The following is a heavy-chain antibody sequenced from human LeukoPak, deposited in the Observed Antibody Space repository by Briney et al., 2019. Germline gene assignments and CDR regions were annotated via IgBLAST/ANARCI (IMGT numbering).Heavy chain of an antibody. CDR1: SGSISTSNYY. J-gene: IGHJ3*02. V-gene: IGHV4-39*07. Sequence: SPSETLSLTCTVSSGSISTSNYYWGWVRQPPGKALEWIGNIFYSGSTYYSPSLKSRVTISVDTSKNQFSLKLSSVTAADTAVYYCARDSGQYYYDSSGSRDAFDIWGQGTMVTVSS. CDR3: ARDSGQYYYDSSGSRDAFDI. D-gene: IGHD3-22*01. CDR2: IFYSGST.